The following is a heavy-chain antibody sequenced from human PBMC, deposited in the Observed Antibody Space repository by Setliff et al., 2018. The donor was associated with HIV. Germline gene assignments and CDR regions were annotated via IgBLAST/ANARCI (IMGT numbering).Heavy chain of an antibody. V-gene: IGHV3-21*04. CDR1: GFTFSNYK. CDR2: ISSSSSYI. Sequence: LRLSCAASGFTFSNYKMIWVRQAPGKVLEWVSSISSSSSYIFYTDSVNGRFTISRDNAKNSLYLQMNSLRAEDTAVYYCARDRGYDLDYFDYWGQGTLVTVS. J-gene: IGHJ4*02. CDR3: ARDRGYDLDYFDY. D-gene: IGHD5-12*01.